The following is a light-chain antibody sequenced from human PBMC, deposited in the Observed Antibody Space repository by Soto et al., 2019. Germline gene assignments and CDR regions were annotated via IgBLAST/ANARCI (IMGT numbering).Light chain of an antibody. J-gene: IGKJ5*01. Sequence: DIQMTQSPSTLFASVGDTVTTTCRASQSISAWLAWYQQRPGKVPKLLIYAASTLQSGVPSRFSGSGSGTDFTLTISSLQPEDFATYYCQQLNSYPSITFGQGTRLEI. CDR1: QSISAW. CDR3: QQLNSYPSIT. CDR2: AAS. V-gene: IGKV1-5*01.